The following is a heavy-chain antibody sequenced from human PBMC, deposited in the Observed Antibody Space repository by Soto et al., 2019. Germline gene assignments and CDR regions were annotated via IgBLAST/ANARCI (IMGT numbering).Heavy chain of an antibody. D-gene: IGHD2-2*01. Sequence: QVQLVQSGAEVKKPGSSVKVSCKASGGTFSSYAISWVRQAPGQGLEWMGGIIPIFGTANYAQKFQGSVTITADESTSTAYMELSSLRSEDTAVYYCARDRHIVVVPAAIGYWYGIDVWGQGTTVTVSS. CDR3: ARDRHIVVVPAAIGYWYGIDV. CDR1: GGTFSSYA. CDR2: IIPIFGTA. V-gene: IGHV1-69*01. J-gene: IGHJ6*02.